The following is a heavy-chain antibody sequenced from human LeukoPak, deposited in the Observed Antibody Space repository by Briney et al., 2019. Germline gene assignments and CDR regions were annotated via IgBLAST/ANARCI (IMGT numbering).Heavy chain of an antibody. D-gene: IGHD3-3*01. CDR2: ISSSSSNI. Sequence: PGGSLRLSCAASGFTFSTSTMNWVRQAPGKGLEWVSSISSSSSNIYYADSVRGRFTISRDNAKNSLYLQMNSLRAEDTAVYYCARGSGKAAYYDFWSGRPTGGKDFDYWGQGTLVTVSS. V-gene: IGHV3-21*01. CDR1: GFTFSTST. J-gene: IGHJ4*02. CDR3: ARGSGKAAYYDFWSGRPTGGKDFDY.